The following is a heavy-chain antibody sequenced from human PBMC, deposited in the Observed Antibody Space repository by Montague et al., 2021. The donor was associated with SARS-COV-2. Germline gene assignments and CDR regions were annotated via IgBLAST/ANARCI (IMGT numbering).Heavy chain of an antibody. CDR2: IHYSGST. J-gene: IGHJ4*02. Sequence: TLSLTCTVSGVSISSGSYYWNWIRQHPGKGLEWIGYIHYSGSTYYTPSLQGRVAISVDTSKNEFSLKMTSVTAADTAVYYCARDGDEGYFFEYWGQGLQVTVSS. CDR3: ARDGDEGYFFEY. CDR1: GVSISSGSYY. D-gene: IGHD2/OR15-2a*01. V-gene: IGHV4-31*03.